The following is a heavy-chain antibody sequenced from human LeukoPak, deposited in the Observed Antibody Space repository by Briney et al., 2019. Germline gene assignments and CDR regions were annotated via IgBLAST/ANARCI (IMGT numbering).Heavy chain of an antibody. CDR3: ARDDPLGGAYYYYGMDV. D-gene: IGHD3-16*01. J-gene: IGHJ6*02. V-gene: IGHV1-69*13. Sequence: SVKVSCKASGGTFSSYAISWVRQAPGQGLEWMGGIIPIFGTANYAQKFQGRVTITADESTSTAYMELSSLRSEDTAVYYCARDDPLGGAYYYYGMDVWGQGTTVTVSS. CDR2: IIPIFGTA. CDR1: GGTFSSYA.